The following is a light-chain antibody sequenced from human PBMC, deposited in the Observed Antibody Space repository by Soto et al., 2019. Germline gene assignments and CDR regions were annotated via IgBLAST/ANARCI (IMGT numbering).Light chain of an antibody. V-gene: IGKV4-1*01. CDR3: QQYFSFPYT. CDR2: WAS. CDR1: QSILYSSNNKDF. J-gene: IGKJ2*01. Sequence: DILMTQSPDSLAVSLGERATINSTSSQSILYSSNNKDFLAWYQQKPGHPPKLLIHWASSREFGVPDRFSGSGSGTDFTLTISRLQAEDLAVYFCQQYFSFPYTFGQGTKLEIK.